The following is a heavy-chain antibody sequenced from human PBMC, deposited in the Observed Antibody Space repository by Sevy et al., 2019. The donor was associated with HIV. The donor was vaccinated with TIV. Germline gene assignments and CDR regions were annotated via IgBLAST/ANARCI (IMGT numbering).Heavy chain of an antibody. D-gene: IGHD6-19*01. V-gene: IGHV4-4*02. CDR2: IYHSGST. J-gene: IGHJ4*02. CDR3: ASAGYDSGWSSLDY. CDR1: GGSFSNSNW. Sequence: SETLSLTCVVSGGSFSNSNWWSCVRQTPGKGLEWTGKIYHSGSTKYNPSLRSRVTISVDKSQNQFSLKLNSVTAADTALYYCASAGYDSGWSSLDYWGQGTLVTVSS.